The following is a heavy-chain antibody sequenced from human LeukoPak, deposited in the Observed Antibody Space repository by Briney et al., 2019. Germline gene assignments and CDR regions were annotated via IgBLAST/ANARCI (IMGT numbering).Heavy chain of an antibody. CDR2: IYSGGST. V-gene: IGHV3-53*01. CDR1: GFTVSSNY. D-gene: IGHD6-13*01. J-gene: IGHJ4*02. CDR3: ARGGNSWYYFDY. Sequence: SGGSLRLSCAASGFTVSSNYMSWVRQAPGKGLEWVSVIYSGGSTYYADSVKGRFTISRDNSKNTLYLQMNSPRAEDTAVYYCARGGNSWYYFDYWGQGTPVTVSS.